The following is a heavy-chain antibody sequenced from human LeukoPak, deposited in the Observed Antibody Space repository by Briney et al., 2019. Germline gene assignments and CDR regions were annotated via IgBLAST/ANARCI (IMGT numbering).Heavy chain of an antibody. Sequence: PGGSLSLSCVGSGFTFNNYWMNWVRQAPGKGLEWVANIKLDGSEEYYVDSVKGRFTISRDNAKNSLFLQMNSLRAEDTAIYYCARHKRGYYSPFDIWGQGTMVTVSS. CDR3: ARHKRGYYSPFDI. V-gene: IGHV3-7*01. CDR2: IKLDGSEE. J-gene: IGHJ3*02. D-gene: IGHD3-10*01. CDR1: GFTFNNYW.